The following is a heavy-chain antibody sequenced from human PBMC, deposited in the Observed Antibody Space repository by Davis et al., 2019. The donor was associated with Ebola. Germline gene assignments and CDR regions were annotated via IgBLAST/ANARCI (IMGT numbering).Heavy chain of an antibody. CDR3: AKGSSIAAEDGMDV. D-gene: IGHD6-6*01. Sequence: GESLKISCAASGFTFSSYAMHWVRQAPGKELEWVTVISYDGSNKYYADSVKGRFTISRDNSKNTLYLQMNSLRAEDTAVYYCAKGSSIAAEDGMDVWGQGTTVTVSS. CDR2: ISYDGSNK. CDR1: GFTFSSYA. V-gene: IGHV3-30-3*01. J-gene: IGHJ6*02.